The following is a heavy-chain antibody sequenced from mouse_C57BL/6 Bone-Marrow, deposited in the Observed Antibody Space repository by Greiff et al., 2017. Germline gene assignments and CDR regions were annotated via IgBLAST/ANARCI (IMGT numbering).Heavy chain of an antibody. CDR3: AREYLLWLRQYYVDY. CDR2: IYPGSGST. D-gene: IGHD2-2*01. CDR1: GYTFTSYW. J-gene: IGHJ2*01. Sequence: QVQLQQPGAELVKPGASVKMSCKASGYTFTSYWITWVKQRPGQGLEWIGDIYPGSGSTNYNEKFKSKATLTVDTSSSTAYMQLSSLTSEDSAVYYGAREYLLWLRQYYVDYWGQGTTLTVSS. V-gene: IGHV1-55*01.